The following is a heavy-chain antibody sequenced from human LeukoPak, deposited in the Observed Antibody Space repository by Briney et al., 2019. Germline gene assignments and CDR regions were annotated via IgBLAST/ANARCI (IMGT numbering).Heavy chain of an antibody. V-gene: IGHV1-69*05. Sequence: SVKVSCKASGGTFSSYAISWVRQAPGQGLEWMGRIIPIFGTANYAQKFQGRVTITTDESTSTAYMELSSLRSEDTAVNYCARGRSLGALQWLVTEYFQHWGQGTLVTVSS. CDR3: ARGRSLGALQWLVTEYFQH. CDR2: IIPIFGTA. D-gene: IGHD6-19*01. J-gene: IGHJ1*01. CDR1: GGTFSSYA.